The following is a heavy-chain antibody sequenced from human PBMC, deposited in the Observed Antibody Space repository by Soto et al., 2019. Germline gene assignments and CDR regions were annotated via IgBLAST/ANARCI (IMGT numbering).Heavy chain of an antibody. V-gene: IGHV4-59*01. CDR2: MHYSGTT. D-gene: IGHD1-1*01. CDR3: ARGLRVGTNWFDP. CDR1: GGSISSSY. Sequence: PSETLSLTCTVSGGSISSSYWSWIRQPPGKGLEWIGYMHYSGTTDYNPSLRSRVTFSVNTPKNQFSLELSSVTAADTAVYYCARGLRVGTNWFDPWGQGTQVTVSS. J-gene: IGHJ5*02.